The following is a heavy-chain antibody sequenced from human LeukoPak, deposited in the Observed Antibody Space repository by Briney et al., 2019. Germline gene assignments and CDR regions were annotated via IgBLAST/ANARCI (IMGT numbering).Heavy chain of an antibody. D-gene: IGHD1-7*01. Sequence: WWSLRLSCAASGFIFSSYWMSWLRQAPGKGLEGVSSISNSSSYIYYVGSVKGRFTISRDNAKNSLYLQMNSLRAEDTAVYYCAGDSGNYLDAFDIWGQGTMVTVSS. CDR3: AGDSGNYLDAFDI. V-gene: IGHV3-21*01. J-gene: IGHJ3*02. CDR1: GFIFSSYW. CDR2: ISNSSSYI.